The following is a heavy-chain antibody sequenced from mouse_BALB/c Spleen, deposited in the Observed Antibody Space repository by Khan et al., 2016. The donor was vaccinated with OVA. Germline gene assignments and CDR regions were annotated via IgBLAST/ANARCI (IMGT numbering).Heavy chain of an antibody. Sequence: EVQLQQSGPELVKPGASVKVSCKASGYSFTDYNMFWVKQSHRKSLEWIGYIDPYNGGSNYNQNFKGKATLTVDKSSSTAFMHLNSLTSEDSAVYYCALIYSYGSGFDYWGQGTTLTVSS. V-gene: IGHV1S135*01. CDR2: IDPYNGGS. CDR3: ALIYSYGSGFDY. CDR1: GYSFTDYN. D-gene: IGHD1-1*01. J-gene: IGHJ2*01.